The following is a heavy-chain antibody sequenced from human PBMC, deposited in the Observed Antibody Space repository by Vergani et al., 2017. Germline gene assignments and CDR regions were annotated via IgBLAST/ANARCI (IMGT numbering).Heavy chain of an antibody. V-gene: IGHV4-34*01. CDR1: GGSFSGYY. Sequence: QVQLPQWGAGLLKPSETLSLTCAVYGGSFSGYYWSWIRQPPGKGLEWIGEINHSGSTNYNPSLKSRVTISVDTSKNQFSLKLSSVTAADTAVYYCAGTYSSSSYNGEGWGQGTLVTVSS. J-gene: IGHJ4*02. D-gene: IGHD6-13*01. CDR3: AGTYSSSSYNGEG. CDR2: INHSGST.